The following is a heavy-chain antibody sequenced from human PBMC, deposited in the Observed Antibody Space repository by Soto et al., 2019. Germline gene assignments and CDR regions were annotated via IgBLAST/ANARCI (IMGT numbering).Heavy chain of an antibody. CDR2: IYYSGST. D-gene: IGHD3-10*01. CDR3: ARVSTDFGELLSCFDP. Sequence: QVQLQESGPGLVKPSETLSLTCTVSGGSISSYYWSWIRQPPGKGLEWIGYIYYSGSTNYNPSLKSRVTISVDTSKNQFSLKLSSVTAADTAVYYCARVSTDFGELLSCFDPWGQGTLVTVSS. CDR1: GGSISSYY. J-gene: IGHJ5*02. V-gene: IGHV4-59*01.